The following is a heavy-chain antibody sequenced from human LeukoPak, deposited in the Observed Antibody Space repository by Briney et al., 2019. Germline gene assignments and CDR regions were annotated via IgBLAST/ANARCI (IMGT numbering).Heavy chain of an antibody. J-gene: IGHJ4*02. V-gene: IGHV3-23*01. Sequence: GGSLRLSCAASGFTFGSYAMSWIRQAPGKGLEWVSAISGSGSSTYYADSVKGRFTISRDNSKNTLYLQMNSLRAEDTAVYYCAKDPILSGYDFWGQGTLVTVSS. CDR1: GFTFGSYA. CDR2: ISGSGSST. D-gene: IGHD5-12*01. CDR3: AKDPILSGYDF.